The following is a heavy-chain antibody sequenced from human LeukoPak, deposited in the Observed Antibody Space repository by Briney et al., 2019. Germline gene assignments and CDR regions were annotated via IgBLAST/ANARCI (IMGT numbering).Heavy chain of an antibody. CDR1: GFTFSSYA. CDR3: ARVGAAAGNNP. Sequence: GGSLRLSCAASGFTFSSYAMHWVRQAPGKGLEYVSAISSNGGSTYYANSVKGRFTISRDNAKNSLYLQMNSLRAEDTAVYYCARVGAAAGNNPWGQGTLVTVSS. J-gene: IGHJ5*02. D-gene: IGHD6-13*01. V-gene: IGHV3-64*01. CDR2: ISSNGGST.